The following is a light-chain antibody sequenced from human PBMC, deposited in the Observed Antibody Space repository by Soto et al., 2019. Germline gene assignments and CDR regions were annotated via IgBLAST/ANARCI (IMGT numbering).Light chain of an antibody. J-gene: IGKJ4*01. V-gene: IGKV1-27*01. CDR2: AAS. CDR1: QGISNY. Sequence: DIHSTHSPSSLSSSLVDRVTITCRASQGISNYLAWYQQKPGKVPKLLIYAASTLQSGVPSRFSGSGSGTDFTLTISSLQTEDVATYYCQKYNSAPTFGGGTKVDI. CDR3: QKYNSAPT.